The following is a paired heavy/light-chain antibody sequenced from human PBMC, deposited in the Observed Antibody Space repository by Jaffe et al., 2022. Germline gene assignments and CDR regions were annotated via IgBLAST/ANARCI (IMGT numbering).Heavy chain of an antibody. J-gene: IGHJ4*02. CDR3: AKGPRGLWDYFDY. Sequence: EVQLLESGGGLIQPGGSLRLSCAASGFTFSNYAMSWVRQAPGKGLEWVSAISGTGGSTYYTDSVKGQFTISRDNSKNTLYLQMNSLRAEDTAVYYCAKGPRGLWDYFDYWGQGTLVTVSS. D-gene: IGHD3-16*01. CDR2: ISGTGGST. CDR1: GFTFSNYA. V-gene: IGHV3-23*01.
Light chain of an antibody. CDR2: DAS. CDR3: QQRSNWPIT. CDR1: QSVSIY. V-gene: IGKV3-11*01. J-gene: IGKJ5*01. Sequence: EIVLTQSPATLSLSPGERATLSCRASQSVSIYLAWYQQKPGQAPRLLIFDASNRATGIPARFSGSGSGTDFTLTISSLEPEDFAVYYCQQRSNWPITFGQGTRLEIK.